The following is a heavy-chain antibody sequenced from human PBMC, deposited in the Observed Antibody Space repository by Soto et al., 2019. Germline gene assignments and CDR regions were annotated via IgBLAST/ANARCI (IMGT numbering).Heavy chain of an antibody. V-gene: IGHV4-39*01. D-gene: IGHD3-10*02. CDR3: ARLIFGSPRWFDT. CDR1: GGSISSSSYY. Sequence: PSETLSLTCTVSGGSISSSSYYWGWIRQPPGKGLEWIGSIYYSGSTYYNSSLKSRVTISVDTSKNQFSLKLSSVTAADTAVYYCARLIFGSPRWFDTWGQGTLVTVSS. CDR2: IYYSGST. J-gene: IGHJ5*02.